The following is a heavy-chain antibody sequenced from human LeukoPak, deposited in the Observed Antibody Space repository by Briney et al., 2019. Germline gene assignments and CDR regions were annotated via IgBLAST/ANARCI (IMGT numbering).Heavy chain of an antibody. J-gene: IGHJ4*02. D-gene: IGHD1-26*01. CDR2: IRSKAYGGTT. V-gene: IGHV3-49*03. CDR1: GFTFGDYA. CDR3: TRVTQWELLPLDY. Sequence: GGSLRLSCTASGFTFGDYAMSWFRQAPGKGLEWVGFIRSKAYGGTTEYAASVKGRFTISRDDSKSIAYLQMNSLKTEDTAVYYCTRVTQWELLPLDYWGQGTLVTVSS.